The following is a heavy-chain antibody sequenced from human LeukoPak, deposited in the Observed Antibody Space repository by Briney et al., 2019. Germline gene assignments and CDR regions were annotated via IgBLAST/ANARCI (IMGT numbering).Heavy chain of an antibody. CDR3: TTDLSPYYYGSGRDY. Sequence: GGSLRLSCAASGFTFSSYWMSWVRQAPGKGLEWVGRIKSKTDGGTTDYAAPVKGRFTISRDDSKNTLYLQMNSLKTEDTAVYYCTTDLSPYYYGSGRDYWGQGTLVTASS. V-gene: IGHV3-15*01. D-gene: IGHD3-10*01. CDR1: GFTFSSYW. CDR2: IKSKTDGGTT. J-gene: IGHJ4*02.